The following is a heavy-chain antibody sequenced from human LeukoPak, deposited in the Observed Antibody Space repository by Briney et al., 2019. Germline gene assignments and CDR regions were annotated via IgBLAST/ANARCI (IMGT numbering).Heavy chain of an antibody. Sequence: GGSLRLSCAASGFTFSSYGMHWVRQAPGKGLEWVAFIRYDGSNKYYADSVKGRFTISRDNSKNTLYLQMNGLRAEDTAVYYCAKDERCSSTSCLRYYYYYYMDVWGKGTTVTVSS. J-gene: IGHJ6*03. CDR2: IRYDGSNK. CDR3: AKDERCSSTSCLRYYYYYYMDV. CDR1: GFTFSSYG. D-gene: IGHD2-2*01. V-gene: IGHV3-30*02.